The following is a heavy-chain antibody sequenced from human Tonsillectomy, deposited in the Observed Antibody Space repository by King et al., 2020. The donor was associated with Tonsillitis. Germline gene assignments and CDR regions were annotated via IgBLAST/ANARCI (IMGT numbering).Heavy chain of an antibody. V-gene: IGHV3-48*01. CDR2: ISGSTSPT. D-gene: IGHD3-10*01. CDR3: ARAHRGELFNWFDA. CDR1: GFTFSRYG. J-gene: IGHJ5*02. Sequence: VQLVESGGGLVQPGGSLRLSCAASGFTFSRYGMNWVRQAPGKGLEWVSYISGSTSPTYYADSVKGRFTISRDNGKNSLYLQMNSLRAEDTAVYYCARAHRGELFNWFDAWGQGALVTVSS.